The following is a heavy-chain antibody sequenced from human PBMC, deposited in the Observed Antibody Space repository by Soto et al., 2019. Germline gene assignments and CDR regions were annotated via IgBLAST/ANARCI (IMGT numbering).Heavy chain of an antibody. Sequence: GASVKVSCKVSGYTLTELSMHWVRQAPGKGLEWMGGFDPEDGETIYAQKFQGRVTMTEDTSTDTAYMELSSLRSEDTAVYYCATLYCSGGSCFFSNGYYFDYWGQGTLVTVSS. V-gene: IGHV1-24*01. CDR2: FDPEDGET. D-gene: IGHD2-15*01. CDR1: GYTLTELS. CDR3: ATLYCSGGSCFFSNGYYFDY. J-gene: IGHJ4*02.